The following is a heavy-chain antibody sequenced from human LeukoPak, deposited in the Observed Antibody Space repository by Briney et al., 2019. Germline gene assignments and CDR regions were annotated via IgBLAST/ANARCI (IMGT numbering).Heavy chain of an antibody. Sequence: PGRSLRLSCAASGFTFSAYGMHWVRQAPGKGLEWVAVISHDGSNIYYVDSVKGRFTISRDNSKNTLYLQMNSLRAEDTAVYYCAKNRGGGYSGYEGDYWGQGTLVTVSS. J-gene: IGHJ4*02. CDR2: ISHDGSNI. D-gene: IGHD5-12*01. CDR1: GFTFSAYG. V-gene: IGHV3-30*18. CDR3: AKNRGGGYSGYEGDY.